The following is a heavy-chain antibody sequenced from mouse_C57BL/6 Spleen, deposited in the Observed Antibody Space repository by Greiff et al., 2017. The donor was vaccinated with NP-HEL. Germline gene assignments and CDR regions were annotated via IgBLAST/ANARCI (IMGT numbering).Heavy chain of an antibody. Sequence: EVQLQQSGPELVKPGASVKISCKASGYTFTDYYMNWVKQSHGKSLEWIGDINPNNGGTSYNQKFKGKATLTVDKSSSTAYMELRSLTSEDSAVYYCAIPILYHYWGQGTSVTVSS. CDR1: GYTFTDYY. CDR2: INPNNGGT. CDR3: AIPILYHY. J-gene: IGHJ4*01. V-gene: IGHV1-26*01. D-gene: IGHD5-1-1*01.